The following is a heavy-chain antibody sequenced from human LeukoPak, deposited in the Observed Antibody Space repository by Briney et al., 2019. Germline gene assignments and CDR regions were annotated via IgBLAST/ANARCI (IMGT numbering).Heavy chain of an antibody. V-gene: IGHV4-34*01. CDR1: GTSFSSYY. CDR3: ARMTTGHDY. D-gene: IGHD4-11*01. Sequence: PSETLSLTCGVSGTSFSSYYWSWIRQTPGKGLEWIGEVTHSGYTNMNPSLKSGVTISVDTSKNQFSQMLASVTAADTAVYFCARMTTGHDYWGKGTLVTVSS. J-gene: IGHJ4*02. CDR2: VTHSGYT.